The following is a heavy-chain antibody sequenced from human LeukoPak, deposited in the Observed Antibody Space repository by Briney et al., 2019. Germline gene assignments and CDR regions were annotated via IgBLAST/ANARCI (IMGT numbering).Heavy chain of an antibody. D-gene: IGHD1-1*01. V-gene: IGHV1-69*13. J-gene: IGHJ6*02. CDR3: ATSPTIYYYYGMDV. CDR1: GYTFTGYY. Sequence: SVKVSCKASGYTFTGYYMHWVRQAPGQGLEWMGGIIPIFETANYAQKFQGRVTITADESTSTAYMELSSLRSEDTAVYYCATSPTIYYYYGMDVWGQGTTVTVSS. CDR2: IIPIFETA.